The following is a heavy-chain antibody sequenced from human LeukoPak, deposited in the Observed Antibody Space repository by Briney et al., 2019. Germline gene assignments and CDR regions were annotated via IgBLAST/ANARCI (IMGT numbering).Heavy chain of an antibody. CDR2: IKTDGSST. D-gene: IGHD5-12*01. J-gene: IGHJ5*02. CDR3: ARDRGYGEYPEET. V-gene: IGHV3-74*01. CDR1: GFTFGNYW. Sequence: PGGSLRLSCAASGFTFGNYWMHWVRQAPGKGLVWVSRIKTDGSSTTYADSVEGRFTISRDNAKNTLYLQMNSLRAEDTAMYYCARDRGYGEYPEETWGQGTLVTVSS.